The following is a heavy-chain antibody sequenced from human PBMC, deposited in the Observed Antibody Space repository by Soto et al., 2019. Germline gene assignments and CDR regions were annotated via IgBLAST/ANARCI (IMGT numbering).Heavy chain of an antibody. V-gene: IGHV3-48*02. CDR2: ITTSGSTI. Sequence: LRLSCAASGFTFSNYNMNWVRQAPGKGLEWVSHITTSGSTIYYADSVKGRFTISRDNAKNSLYLQMNSLRDDDTAVYYCARVSGRYLPFDYWGQGTLVTVSS. CDR3: ARVSGRYLPFDY. CDR1: GFTFSNYN. J-gene: IGHJ4*02. D-gene: IGHD6-19*01.